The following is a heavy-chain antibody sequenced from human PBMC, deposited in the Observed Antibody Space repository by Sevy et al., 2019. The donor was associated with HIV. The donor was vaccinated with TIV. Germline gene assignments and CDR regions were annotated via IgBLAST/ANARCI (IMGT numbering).Heavy chain of an antibody. V-gene: IGHV4-59*01. D-gene: IGHD3-10*01. CDR2: IYYSGST. Sequence: SETLSLTCTVSGGSISSYYWSWIRQPPGKGLEWIGYIYYSGSTNYNPSLKSRVTISVDTSKNQFSLKLSSVTAADTAVYYCARVVGGGGDYYYYYYGMDVWGQGTTVTVSS. CDR3: ARVVGGGGDYYYYYYGMDV. J-gene: IGHJ6*02. CDR1: GGSISSYY.